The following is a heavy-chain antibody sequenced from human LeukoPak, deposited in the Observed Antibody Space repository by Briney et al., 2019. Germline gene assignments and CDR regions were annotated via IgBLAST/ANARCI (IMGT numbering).Heavy chain of an antibody. CDR2: IYYTGTT. Sequence: TLSLTCNVSGGAISSGGYYWSWIRQRPGKGRDWIGYIYYTGTTYYHPSLKSRVTISLDTSKNQFSLRLNSVTAADAAVYFCARSGDAYSFDYWGQGSLVIVSS. J-gene: IGHJ4*02. D-gene: IGHD5-24*01. CDR3: ARSGDAYSFDY. CDR1: GGAISSGGYY. V-gene: IGHV4-31*03.